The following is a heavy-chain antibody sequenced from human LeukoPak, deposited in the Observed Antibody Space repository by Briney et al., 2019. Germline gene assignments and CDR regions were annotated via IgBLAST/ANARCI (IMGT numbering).Heavy chain of an antibody. D-gene: IGHD3-10*01. CDR1: GYTFTSYD. CDR2: INPNSGGT. V-gene: IGHV1-2*02. CDR3: ARGLGFGESHRLYCYYGMDV. J-gene: IGHJ6*02. Sequence: ASVKVSCKASGYTFTSYDINWVRQAPGQGLEWMGWINPNSGGTNYAQKFQGRVTMTRDTSISTAYMELSRLRSDDTAVYYCARGLGFGESHRLYCYYGMDVWGQGTTVTVSS.